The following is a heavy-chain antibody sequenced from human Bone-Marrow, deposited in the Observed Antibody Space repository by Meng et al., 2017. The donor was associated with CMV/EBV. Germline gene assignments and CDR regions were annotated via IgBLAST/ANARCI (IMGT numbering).Heavy chain of an antibody. CDR3: ASDSRIVVVPAAYDY. V-gene: IGHV4-39*06. Sequence: SEPLSLTCTVSGGSISSSSYYWGWIRQPPGKGLEWIGSIYYSGSTYYNPSLKSRVTISVDTSKNQFPLKLSSVTAADTAVYYCASDSRIVVVPAAYDYWGQGTLVTVSS. CDR2: IYYSGST. CDR1: GGSISSSSYY. J-gene: IGHJ4*02. D-gene: IGHD2-2*01.